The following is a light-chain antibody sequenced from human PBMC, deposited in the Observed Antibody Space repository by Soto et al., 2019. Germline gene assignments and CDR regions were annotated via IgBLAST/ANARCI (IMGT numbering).Light chain of an antibody. V-gene: IGKV1-9*01. CDR1: QGISSY. J-gene: IGKJ3*01. CDR2: AAS. Sequence: DIQLTQSPSFLSASVGDRVTITCRASQGISSYLAWYQQKPGKAPKLLIYAASTLQSGVPSRFSSSGSGTEFTLTFSSLQPEDFAIYYCQQLNSYSFTFGPGTKVDIK. CDR3: QQLNSYSFT.